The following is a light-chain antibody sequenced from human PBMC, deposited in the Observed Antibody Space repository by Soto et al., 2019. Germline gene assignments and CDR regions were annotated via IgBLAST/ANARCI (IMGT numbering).Light chain of an antibody. CDR1: QNINNY. Sequence: DIQMTQSPSSLSASVGDRVTITCQASQNINNYLNWYQQKPGRAPKLLIYDASNLEAGVPSRFRGSGSGTDFTFTISRLQTEDTATYYCQQYENLPTFGQGTRLDIX. CDR2: DAS. CDR3: QQYENLPT. V-gene: IGKV1-33*01. J-gene: IGKJ5*01.